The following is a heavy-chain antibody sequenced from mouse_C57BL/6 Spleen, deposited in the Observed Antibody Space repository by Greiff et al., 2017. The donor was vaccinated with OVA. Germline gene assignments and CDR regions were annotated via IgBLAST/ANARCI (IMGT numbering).Heavy chain of an antibody. CDR2: IDPSDSYT. J-gene: IGHJ2*01. Sequence: QVQLQQPGAELVKPGASVKLSCKASGYTFTSYWMQWVKQRPGQGLEWIGEIDPSDSYTNYNQKFKGKATLTVDTSSSTAYMQLSSLTSEDSAVYYCARTIGNYFDYWGQGTTLTVSS. CDR3: ARTIGNYFDY. V-gene: IGHV1-50*01. CDR1: GYTFTSYW. D-gene: IGHD4-1*02.